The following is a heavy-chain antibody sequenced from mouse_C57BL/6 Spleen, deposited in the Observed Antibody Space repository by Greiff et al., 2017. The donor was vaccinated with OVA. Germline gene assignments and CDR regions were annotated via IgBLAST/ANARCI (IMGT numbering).Heavy chain of an antibody. CDR2: IDPEDGDT. J-gene: IGHJ2*01. Sequence: EVKLMESGAELVRPGASVKLSCTASGFNIKDYYMHWVKQRPEQGLEWIGRIDPEDGDTEYAPKFQGKDTMTADTASNTAYLQLSSLTSEDTAVYYCTRGYKDYWGQGTTLTVSS. CDR3: TRGYKDY. D-gene: IGHD3-1*01. CDR1: GFNIKDYY. V-gene: IGHV14-1*01.